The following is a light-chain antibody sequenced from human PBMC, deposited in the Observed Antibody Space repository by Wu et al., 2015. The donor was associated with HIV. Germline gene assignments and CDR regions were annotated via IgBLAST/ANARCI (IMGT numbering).Light chain of an antibody. CDR2: DAS. V-gene: IGKV3-15*01. Sequence: DIVMTQSPGTVSVFPGERATLSCNASQNIYNNLAWYQQRGGQPPRLLIYDASTRATGIPARFSGSGSGSEFTLVINNMQSEDFATYHCQQYNNWPPRWTFGQGTNGGSQT. CDR3: QQYNNWPPRWT. CDR1: QNIYNN. J-gene: IGKJ1*01.